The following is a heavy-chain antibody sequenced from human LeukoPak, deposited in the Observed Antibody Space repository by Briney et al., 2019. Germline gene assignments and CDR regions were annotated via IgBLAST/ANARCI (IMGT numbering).Heavy chain of an antibody. CDR1: GFTVSSNY. CDR3: ARVIVATNTFDAFDI. CDR2: IYSGGST. J-gene: IGHJ3*02. D-gene: IGHD5-12*01. Sequence: GGSPRLSCAASGFTVSSNYMSWVRQAPGKGLEWVSVIYSGGSTYYADSVKGRFTISRDNSKNTLYLQMNSLRVEDTAVYYCARVIVATNTFDAFDIWGQGTMVTVSS. V-gene: IGHV3-53*01.